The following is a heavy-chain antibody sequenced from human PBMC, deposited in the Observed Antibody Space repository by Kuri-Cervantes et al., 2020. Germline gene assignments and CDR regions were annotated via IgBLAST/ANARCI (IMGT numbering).Heavy chain of an antibody. D-gene: IGHD2-15*01. V-gene: IGHV4-59*08. CDR3: GKSGGSRYVDYFDY. J-gene: IGHJ4*02. CDR2: IYYSGNT. CDR1: GGSISSYY. Sequence: SETLSLTCTVSGGSISSYYWNWIRQPPGKGLEWIGYIYYSGNTNYKPSLRSRLTMSVDTSKNQFSLKLSSVTAADTAVYYCGKSGGSRYVDYFDYWGQGTLVTVSS.